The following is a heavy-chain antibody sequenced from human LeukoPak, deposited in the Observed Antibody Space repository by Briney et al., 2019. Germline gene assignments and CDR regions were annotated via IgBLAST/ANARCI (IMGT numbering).Heavy chain of an antibody. J-gene: IGHJ4*02. Sequence: ASVKVSCKASGYTFTGYYMHWVRQAPGQGLEGMGWINPNSGGTNYAQKFQGRVTMTRDTSISTAYMELSRLRSDDTAVYYCARVLERDIVARYWGQGTLVTVSS. CDR3: ARVLERDIVARY. CDR2: INPNSGGT. D-gene: IGHD5-12*01. CDR1: GYTFTGYY. V-gene: IGHV1-2*02.